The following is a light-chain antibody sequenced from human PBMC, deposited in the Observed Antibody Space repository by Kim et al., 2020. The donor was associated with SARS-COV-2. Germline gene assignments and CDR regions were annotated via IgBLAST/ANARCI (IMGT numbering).Light chain of an antibody. V-gene: IGKV1-5*03. CDR1: QTVSSW. CDR3: QHYSGNSRT. Sequence: ASVGDRVTISGRASQTVSSWLAWYQQKPGKAPKLLIYRASILESGVPSRFSGSGSGTEFTLTISSLQPDDFATYYCQHYSGNSRTFGQGTKVDIK. J-gene: IGKJ1*01. CDR2: RAS.